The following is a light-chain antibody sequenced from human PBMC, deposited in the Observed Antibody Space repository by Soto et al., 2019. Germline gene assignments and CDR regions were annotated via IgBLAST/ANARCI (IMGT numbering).Light chain of an antibody. CDR1: QSISSY. V-gene: IGKV1-39*01. Sequence: DIQMTQSPSSLSASVGDRVTITCRARQSISSYLNWYQQKPGKAPKLLIYAASSLQSGVPSRFSGSGSGTDFTLTISSLQPEDFATYYCQQKVTFGQGTKVEIK. J-gene: IGKJ1*01. CDR3: QQKVT. CDR2: AAS.